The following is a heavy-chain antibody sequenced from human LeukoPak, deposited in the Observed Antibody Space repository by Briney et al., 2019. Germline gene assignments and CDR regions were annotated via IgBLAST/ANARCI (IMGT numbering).Heavy chain of an antibody. V-gene: IGHV4-4*02. CDR3: SRENGAFSPFGY. J-gene: IGHJ4*02. Sequence: PSGTLSLTCGASGGSISNTNWWRWVRQPPGQGLEWIGEISLTGLTHYNPSLESRVTVSLDKSKNQLSLNLTSVTAADSAVYYCSRENGAFSPFGYWGQGTLVTVLS. CDR1: GGSISNTNW. CDR2: ISLTGLT. D-gene: IGHD2-8*01.